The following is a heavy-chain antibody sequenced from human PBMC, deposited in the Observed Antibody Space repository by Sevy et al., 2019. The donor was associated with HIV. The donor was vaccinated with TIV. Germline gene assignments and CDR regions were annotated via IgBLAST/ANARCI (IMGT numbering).Heavy chain of an antibody. CDR2: ISASSNYI. CDR1: GFTSSSFS. V-gene: IGHV3-21*01. CDR3: ARGAGVDCSGSSCYLDFDY. J-gene: IGHJ4*02. D-gene: IGHD2-2*01. Sequence: GGSLRLSCEASGFTSSSFSLNWFRRAPGKGLGGFPYISASSNYIYYADSLKGRFTNSRDNAKNSLYLQMNGLGADDTALYYCARGAGVDCSGSSCYLDFDYWGQGTLVTVSS.